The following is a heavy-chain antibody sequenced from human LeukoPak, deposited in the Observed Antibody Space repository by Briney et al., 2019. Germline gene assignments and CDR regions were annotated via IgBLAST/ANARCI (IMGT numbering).Heavy chain of an antibody. CDR2: INPNSGGT. CDR1: GYTFTGYY. D-gene: IGHD3-22*01. CDR3: ARGGRYYDSSGYYYNRQNWFDP. Sequence: GASVKVSCKASGYTFTGYYMHWVRQAPGQGLEWMGWINPNSGGTNYAQKFQGRVTMTRDTSISTACMELSRLRSDDTAVYYCARGGRYYDSSGYYYNRQNWFDPWGQGTLVTVSS. V-gene: IGHV1-2*02. J-gene: IGHJ5*02.